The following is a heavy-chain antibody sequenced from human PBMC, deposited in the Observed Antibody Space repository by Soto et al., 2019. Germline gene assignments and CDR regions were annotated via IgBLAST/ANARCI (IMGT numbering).Heavy chain of an antibody. J-gene: IGHJ1*01. CDR3: ARRRSGSYYTPEYLQH. D-gene: IGHD1-26*01. Sequence: SETLSLTCTVSGGSISSSSYYWGWIRQPPGKGLEWIGSIYYSGSTYYNPSLKSRVTISVDTSKNQFSLKLSSVTAADTAVYYCARRRSGSYYTPEYLQHWGQGTLVTVSS. V-gene: IGHV4-39*01. CDR2: IYYSGST. CDR1: GGSISSSSYY.